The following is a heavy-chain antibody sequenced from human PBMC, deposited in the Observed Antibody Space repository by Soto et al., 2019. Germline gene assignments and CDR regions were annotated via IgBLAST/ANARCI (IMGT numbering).Heavy chain of an antibody. J-gene: IGHJ4*02. CDR2: ISSSSSYI. CDR1: GFTFSSYS. V-gene: IGHV3-21*01. Sequence: EVQLVESGGGLVKPGGSLRLSCAASGFTFSSYSMNWVRQAPGKGLELVSSISSSSSYIYYADSVKGRFTISRDNAKNSLYLQMNSLRAEDTAVYYCARYPGYTPGDYWGKGTLVTVSS. CDR3: ARYPGYTPGDY. D-gene: IGHD5-12*01.